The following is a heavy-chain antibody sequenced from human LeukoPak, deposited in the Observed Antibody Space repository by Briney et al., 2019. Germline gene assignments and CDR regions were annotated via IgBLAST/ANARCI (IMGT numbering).Heavy chain of an antibody. CDR2: ISWNSGSI. Sequence: PGGSLRLSCAASGFTFDDYAMHWVRQAPGKGLEWVSGISWNSGSIGYADSVKGRFTISRDNAKNSLYLQMNSLRAEDTALYYCAKGSGYDLIGPADVWGQGTAVTVSS. V-gene: IGHV3-9*01. D-gene: IGHD5-12*01. CDR1: GFTFDDYA. CDR3: AKGSGYDLIGPADV. J-gene: IGHJ6*02.